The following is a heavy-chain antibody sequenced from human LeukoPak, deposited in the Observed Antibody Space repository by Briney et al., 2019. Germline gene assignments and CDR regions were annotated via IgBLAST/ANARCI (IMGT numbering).Heavy chain of an antibody. CDR3: ARRGLDIVVVPADLDY. CDR1: GFTFSSYS. Sequence: GGSLRLSCAASGFTFSSYSMNWVRQAPGKGLEWVSSISSSSSYIYYADSVKGRFTISRDNAKNSLYLQMNSLRAEDTAVYYCARRGLDIVVVPADLDYWGQGTLVTVSS. J-gene: IGHJ4*02. CDR2: ISSSSSYI. V-gene: IGHV3-21*01. D-gene: IGHD2-2*01.